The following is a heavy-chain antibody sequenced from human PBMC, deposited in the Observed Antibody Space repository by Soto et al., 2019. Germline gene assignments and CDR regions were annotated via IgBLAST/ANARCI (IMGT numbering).Heavy chain of an antibody. CDR3: ANGGYSSSWYYTTLEVRYFDY. CDR1: GFTFSSYA. V-gene: IGHV3-23*01. D-gene: IGHD6-13*01. Sequence: GSLRLSCAASGFTFSSYAMSWVRQAPGKGLEWVSAISGSGGSTYYADSVKGRFTISRDNSKNTLYLQMNSLRAEDTAVYYCANGGYSSSWYYTTLEVRYFDYWGQGTLVTVSS. CDR2: ISGSGGST. J-gene: IGHJ4*02.